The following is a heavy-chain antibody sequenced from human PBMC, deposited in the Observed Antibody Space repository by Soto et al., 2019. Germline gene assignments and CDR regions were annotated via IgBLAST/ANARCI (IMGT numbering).Heavy chain of an antibody. V-gene: IGHV4-39*02. J-gene: IGHJ3*02. CDR3: ARPQFSGTYHDPFKI. D-gene: IGHD1-26*01. Sequence: SETLSLTCTVSGDSITSNSYFWAWIRQPPGKGLEWIGSNSGTTYYNPSLKSRVTISVDTSKNLFSLNLSSVTAADTAMYYCARPQFSGTYHDPFKIWGPGTMVTVSS. CDR2: NSGTT. CDR1: GDSITSNSYF.